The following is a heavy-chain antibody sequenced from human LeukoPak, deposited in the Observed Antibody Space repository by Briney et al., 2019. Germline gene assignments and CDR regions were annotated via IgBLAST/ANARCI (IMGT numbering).Heavy chain of an antibody. D-gene: IGHD3-10*01. V-gene: IGHV3-23*01. CDR2: ISGSGGST. Sequence: PGGSLRLSCAASGFTFSSYAMSWVRQAPGKGLEWVSAISGSGGSTYYADSVKGRFTISRDNSKNTLYLQMNGLRAEDTAVYYCAKDRQARWFGEQSWFDPWGQGTLVTVSS. J-gene: IGHJ5*02. CDR1: GFTFSSYA. CDR3: AKDRQARWFGEQSWFDP.